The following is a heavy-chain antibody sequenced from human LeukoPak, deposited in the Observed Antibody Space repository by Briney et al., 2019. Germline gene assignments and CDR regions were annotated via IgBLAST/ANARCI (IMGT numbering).Heavy chain of an antibody. V-gene: IGHV3-11*01. CDR1: GFTFSDYY. CDR2: ISSSGSTI. D-gene: IGHD3-22*01. CDR3: AKDPRRLVVVITTDGY. Sequence: KPGGSLRLSCAASGFTFSDYYMSWIRQAPGKGLEWVSYISSSGSTIYYADSVKGRFTISRDNAKNSLYLQMNSLRAEDTAVYYCAKDPRRLVVVITTDGYWGQGTLVTVPS. J-gene: IGHJ4*02.